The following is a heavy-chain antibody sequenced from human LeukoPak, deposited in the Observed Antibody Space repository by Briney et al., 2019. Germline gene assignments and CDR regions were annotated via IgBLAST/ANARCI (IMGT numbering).Heavy chain of an antibody. CDR2: ISYDGSNK. D-gene: IGHD2-15*01. CDR1: GFTFSSYA. J-gene: IGHJ5*02. Sequence: GGSLRLSCAASGFTFSSYAMHWVRQAPGKGLEWVAVISYDGSNKYYADSVKGRFTISRDNSKNTLYLQMNSLRAEDTAVYYCARGRPGFAATPWFDPSGQGTLVTVSS. V-gene: IGHV3-30-3*01. CDR3: ARGRPGFAATPWFDP.